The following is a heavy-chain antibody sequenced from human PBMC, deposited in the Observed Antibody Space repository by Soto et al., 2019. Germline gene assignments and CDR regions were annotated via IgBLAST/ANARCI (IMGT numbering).Heavy chain of an antibody. J-gene: IGHJ4*02. CDR2: IWYDGGNK. CDR3: ARRGGSGWGDVEY. V-gene: IGHV3-33*01. CDR1: GFTFSNYG. Sequence: QVQLVESGGGVVQPGRSLRLSCTASGFTFSNYGMHWVRQAPGKGLEWMAAIWYDGGNKYYADSVKGRFTISRDNSKNTLYLQMNSLRAEYKGVYDCARRGGSGWGDVEYWGQGTLVTVSS. D-gene: IGHD6-19*01.